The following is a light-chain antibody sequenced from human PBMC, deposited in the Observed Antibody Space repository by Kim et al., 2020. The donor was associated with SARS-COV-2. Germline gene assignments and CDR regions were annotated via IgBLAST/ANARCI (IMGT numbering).Light chain of an antibody. CDR1: QSVSSSY. J-gene: IGKJ2*01. CDR2: GAS. Sequence: LSPGERAPLPCRASQSVSSSYVAWYQQKPGQAPRLLIYGASSRATGIPDRFSGSGSGTDFTLTISRLEPEDFAVYYCQQYGSSPNTFGQGTKLEI. CDR3: QQYGSSPNT. V-gene: IGKV3-20*01.